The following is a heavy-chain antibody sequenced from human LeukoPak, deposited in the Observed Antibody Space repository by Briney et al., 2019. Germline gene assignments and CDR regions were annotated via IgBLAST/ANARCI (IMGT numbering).Heavy chain of an antibody. V-gene: IGHV3-21*01. CDR2: ISSSSTHS. D-gene: IGHD1-20*01. CDR1: GVSFSDYS. Sequence: GGSLRLSCEASGVSFSDYSMNWVRQAPGKGLEWVSSISSSSTHSYYVDSVKGRFTISRDNAKNSVYLQMNSLRADDTAVYYCARDDHGYDWRYVYYYYGMDVWGQGTTVTVSS. CDR3: ARDDHGYDWRYVYYYYGMDV. J-gene: IGHJ6*02.